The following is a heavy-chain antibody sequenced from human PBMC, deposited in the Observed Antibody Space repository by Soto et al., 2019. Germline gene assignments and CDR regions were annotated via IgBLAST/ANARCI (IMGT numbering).Heavy chain of an antibody. CDR3: ARLDYYDSSGSKRGDY. V-gene: IGHV4-34*01. J-gene: IGHJ4*02. CDR1: GGSFSGYY. CDR2: INHSGST. Sequence: PSETLSLTCAVYGGSFSGYYWSWIRQPPGKGLEWIGEINHSGSTNYNPSLKGRVTISVDTSKNQFSLKLSSVTAADTAVYYCARLDYYDSSGSKRGDYWGQGTLVTVSS. D-gene: IGHD3-22*01.